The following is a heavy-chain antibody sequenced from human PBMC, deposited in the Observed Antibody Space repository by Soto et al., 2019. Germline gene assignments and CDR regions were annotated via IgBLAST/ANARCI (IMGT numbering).Heavy chain of an antibody. CDR2: ISGSGDTI. D-gene: IGHD2-2*01. CDR3: AAPVPAATHYDYYDMDV. V-gene: IGHV3-23*01. CDR1: GFTFSYYT. Sequence: EVQLSESGGGLVQPGGSLRLSCAASGFTFSYYTMSWVRQAPGKGLQWVSGISGSGDTIYYADSVKGRVTISTDYSKNTLYLRMNSLRAGDTAVYYCAAPVPAATHYDYYDMDVWGQGTTVTVSS. J-gene: IGHJ6*02.